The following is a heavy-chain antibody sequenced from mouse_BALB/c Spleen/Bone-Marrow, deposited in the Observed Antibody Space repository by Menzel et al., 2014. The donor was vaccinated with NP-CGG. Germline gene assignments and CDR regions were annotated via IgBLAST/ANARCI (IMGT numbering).Heavy chain of an antibody. CDR3: ARVIRYESYFDY. CDR1: GFSLTSYG. J-gene: IGHJ2*01. Sequence: VQLQQSGPGLVAPSQSLSITCTVSGFSLTSYGVHWVRQPPGKGLEWLVVIWAGGSTNYNSALMSRLSISKDNSKSQVFLKMNSLQADDTAMYYCARVIRYESYFDYWGQGTTLTVSS. V-gene: IGHV2-9*02. CDR2: IWAGGST. D-gene: IGHD2-14*01.